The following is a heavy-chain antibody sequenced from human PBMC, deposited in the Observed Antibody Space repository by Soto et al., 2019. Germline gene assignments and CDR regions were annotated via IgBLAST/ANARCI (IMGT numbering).Heavy chain of an antibody. V-gene: IGHV4-31*03. J-gene: IGHJ4*02. Sequence: QVQLQESGPELVKPSQILSLTCSVSGGSITTNGHYWTWIRQPPGQVLEWIAYIYYTGNSYLNPSLKSRLSISVDTSKNQFSLELRSVTAADPAVYYCAREQWGFDSWGQGTLVTVSS. D-gene: IGHD6-19*01. CDR3: AREQWGFDS. CDR1: GGSITTNGHY. CDR2: IYYTGNS.